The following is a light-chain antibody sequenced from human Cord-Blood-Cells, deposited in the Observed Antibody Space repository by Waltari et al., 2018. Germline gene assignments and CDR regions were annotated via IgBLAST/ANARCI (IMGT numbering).Light chain of an antibody. CDR1: SLRSYY. J-gene: IGLJ3*02. Sequence: SSELTQDPAVSVALGQTVRITCHGDSLRSYYASWYQQTPGQSPVLGIYGKNNRPSGIPDRFSGSSSGNTASLTITGAQAEDEADYYCNSRDSSGNHWVFGGGTKLTVL. CDR2: GKN. V-gene: IGLV3-19*01. CDR3: NSRDSSGNHWV.